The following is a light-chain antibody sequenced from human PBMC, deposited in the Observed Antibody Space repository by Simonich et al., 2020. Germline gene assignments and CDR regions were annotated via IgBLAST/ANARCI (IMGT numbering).Light chain of an antibody. Sequence: QSALTQPASVSGSPGQSITISCTGTSSDVGGYNYASWYQQHPGKAPKLMIYDVSNRPAGVSNRFSGSKSDNTASLTISGLQAEDEADYYCSSYTSSSTLDWVFGGGTKLTVL. J-gene: IGLJ3*02. CDR3: SSYTSSSTLDWV. V-gene: IGLV2-14*03. CDR2: DVS. CDR1: SSDVGGYNY.